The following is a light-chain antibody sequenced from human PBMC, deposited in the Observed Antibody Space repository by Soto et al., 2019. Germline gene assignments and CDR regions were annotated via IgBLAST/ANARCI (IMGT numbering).Light chain of an antibody. Sequence: QSALTQPRSVSGSPGQSVTISCTGTNRDVGGYNFVSWYQQHPGKAPKLITYDVTKRPSGVPDRFSGSKSGNTASLTISGLQAEDEADYYCCSYAGSSTLVFGGGTKLTVL. CDR3: CSYAGSSTLV. V-gene: IGLV2-11*01. CDR1: NRDVGGYNF. CDR2: DVT. J-gene: IGLJ2*01.